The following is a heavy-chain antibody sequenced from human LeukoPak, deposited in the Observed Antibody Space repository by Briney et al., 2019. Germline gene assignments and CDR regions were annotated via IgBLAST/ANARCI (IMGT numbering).Heavy chain of an antibody. J-gene: IGHJ6*03. V-gene: IGHV1-69*05. CDR1: GGTFSSYA. Sequence: ASVKVSCKASGGTFSSYAISWVRQAPGQGLEWMGGIIPIFGTANYAQKFQDRVTITTDESTSTAYMELSSLRSEDTAVYYCARGDMVRGVHYYYYYYMDVWGKGTTVTVSS. CDR2: IIPIFGTA. CDR3: ARGDMVRGVHYYYYYYMDV. D-gene: IGHD3-10*01.